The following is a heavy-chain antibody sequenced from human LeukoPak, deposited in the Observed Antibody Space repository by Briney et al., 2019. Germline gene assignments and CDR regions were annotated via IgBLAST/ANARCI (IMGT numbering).Heavy chain of an antibody. Sequence: GRSLRLSCAASGFTFSSYAMHWVRQAPGKGLEWVAVISYDGSNKYYADSVKGRFTISRDNSKNTLYLQMNSLRAEDTAVYYCARGGHYSSGYGMDVWGQGTTVTVSS. D-gene: IGHD6-19*01. J-gene: IGHJ6*02. V-gene: IGHV3-30*04. CDR3: ARGGHYSSGYGMDV. CDR2: ISYDGSNK. CDR1: GFTFSSYA.